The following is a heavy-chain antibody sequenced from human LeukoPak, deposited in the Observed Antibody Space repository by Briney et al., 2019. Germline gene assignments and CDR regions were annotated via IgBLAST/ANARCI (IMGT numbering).Heavy chain of an antibody. D-gene: IGHD6-6*01. V-gene: IGHV1-18*01. J-gene: IGHJ4*02. CDR2: ISAYNGNT. CDR1: GGTFSNYG. Sequence: ASVKVSCKASGGTFSNYGISWVRQAPGQGLEWMGWISAYNGNTNYAQKLQGRVTMTTDTSTSTAYMELRSLRSDDTAVYYCARLAARSYFDYWGQGTLVTVSS. CDR3: ARLAARSYFDY.